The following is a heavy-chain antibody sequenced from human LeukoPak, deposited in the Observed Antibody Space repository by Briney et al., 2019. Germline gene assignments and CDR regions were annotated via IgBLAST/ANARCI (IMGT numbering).Heavy chain of an antibody. CDR3: ARRRGGFGEGEFIY. D-gene: IGHD3-16*01. V-gene: IGHV4-4*09. J-gene: IGHJ4*02. CDR2: IHSTGSP. CDR1: GGTMSGYY. Sequence: SETLSLTCNVSGGTMSGYYWTWIRQPPGKGLEWIGHIHSTGSPTYNPSLKSRVTMSIDTSKNQFSLSLSSATAADTAFYYCARRRGGFGEGEFIYWGQGTLVTVSS.